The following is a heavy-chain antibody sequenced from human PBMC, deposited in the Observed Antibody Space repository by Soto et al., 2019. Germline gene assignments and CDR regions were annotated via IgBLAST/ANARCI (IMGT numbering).Heavy chain of an antibody. V-gene: IGHV1-69*13. D-gene: IGHD2-15*01. CDR3: AREVVVVAATFNYYGMDV. CDR1: GGTFSSYA. J-gene: IGHJ6*02. CDR2: IIPIFGTA. Sequence: ASVKVSCKASGGTFSSYAISWVRQAPGQGLEWMGGIIPIFGTANYAQKFQGRVTITADESTSTAYMELSSLRSEDTAVYYCAREVVVVAATFNYYGMDVWGQGTTVTVSS.